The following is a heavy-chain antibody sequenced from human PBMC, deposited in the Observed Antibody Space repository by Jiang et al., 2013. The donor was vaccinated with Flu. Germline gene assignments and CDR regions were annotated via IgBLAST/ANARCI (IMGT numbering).Heavy chain of an antibody. Sequence: EWIGSIYYSGSTYYNRPSKSRVTISVDTSKNQFSLKLSSVTAADTAVYYCARLYYYGSGSYGYYYYYGMDVWGQGTTVTVSS. J-gene: IGHJ6*02. CDR3: ARLYYYGSGSYGYYYYYGMDV. CDR2: IYYSGST. V-gene: IGHV4-39*01. D-gene: IGHD3-10*01.